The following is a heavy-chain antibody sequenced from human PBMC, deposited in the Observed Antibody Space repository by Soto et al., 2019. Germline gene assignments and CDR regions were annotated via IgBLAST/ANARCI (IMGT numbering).Heavy chain of an antibody. J-gene: IGHJ6*02. D-gene: IGHD3-22*01. CDR2: ISPKSGSI. Sequence: ASVNVSCKTSGYTFTRSCISRVRQAPGQGLECMGWISPKSGSIKYAQKFQGRVIMTTDTSTSTAYMELRSLRSDDTAVYYCVKDRDSNSWPSRDVWGPGTTVTVSS. CDR1: GYTFTRSC. CDR3: VKDRDSNSWPSRDV. V-gene: IGHV1-18*01.